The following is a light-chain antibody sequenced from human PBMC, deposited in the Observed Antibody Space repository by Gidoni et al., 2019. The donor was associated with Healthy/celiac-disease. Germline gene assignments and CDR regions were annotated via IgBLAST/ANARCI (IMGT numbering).Light chain of an antibody. Sequence: EIVLTQSPGTLSLSPGERATLSCRASQSVSSSYFAWYQQKPGQAPRLLIYGASSRATGIPDRFSGSGSETDFTLNMSRLEPEDFAVYYCQQYGSSPLTFGSWDQSGDQT. V-gene: IGKV3-20*01. CDR2: GAS. CDR1: QSVSSSY. J-gene: IGKJ3*01. CDR3: QQYGSSPLT.